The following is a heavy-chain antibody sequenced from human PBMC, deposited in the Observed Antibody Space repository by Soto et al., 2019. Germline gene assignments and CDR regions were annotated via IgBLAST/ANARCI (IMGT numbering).Heavy chain of an antibody. J-gene: IGHJ4*01. V-gene: IGHV3-30*03. CDR1: GFTFRTYG. CDR3: FTIFGVASDF. D-gene: IGHD3-3*01. Sequence: ESGGGVVRPGRSLRLSCAASGFTFRTYGMHWARQAPGKGLEWLAMTSHDGVSKYYADSVKGRFTISRDNSKNTLYLQMNTLGAEDTALYYCFTIFGVASDFWGQGTLVTVSS. CDR2: TSHDGVSK.